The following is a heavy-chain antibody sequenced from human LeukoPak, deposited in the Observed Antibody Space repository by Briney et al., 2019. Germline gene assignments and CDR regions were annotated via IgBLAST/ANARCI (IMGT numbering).Heavy chain of an antibody. J-gene: IGHJ3*02. CDR2: IYTSGST. Sequence: SQTLSLTCTVSGGSISSGSYYWSWIRQPAGKGLEWIGRIYTSGSTNYNPSLKSRVTISVDTSKNQSSLKLSSVTAADTAVYYCARGSGYSYGPGAFDIWGQGTMVTVSS. V-gene: IGHV4-61*02. D-gene: IGHD5-18*01. CDR1: GGSISSGSYY. CDR3: ARGSGYSYGPGAFDI.